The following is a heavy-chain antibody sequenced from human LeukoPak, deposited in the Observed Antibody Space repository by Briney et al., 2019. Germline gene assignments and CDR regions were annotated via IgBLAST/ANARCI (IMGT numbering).Heavy chain of an antibody. D-gene: IGHD3-16*01. V-gene: IGHV3-23*01. J-gene: IGHJ6*02. CDR3: AKVLGSAVYYYGMDV. Sequence: GGSLRLSCAASGFTFSSYAMSWVRQAPGKGLEWVSAISGSGGSTYYADSVKGRFTISRDNSKNTLYLQMNSLRAEDTAVYYCAKVLGSAVYYYGMDVWGQGTTVTVSS. CDR2: ISGSGGST. CDR1: GFTFSSYA.